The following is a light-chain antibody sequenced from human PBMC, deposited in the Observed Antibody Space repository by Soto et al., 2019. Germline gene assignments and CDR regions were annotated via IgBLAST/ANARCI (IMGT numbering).Light chain of an antibody. CDR2: DAS. V-gene: IGKV1-5*01. Sequence: IQMTQSPSTLSASVGDRVTITCRARQSISSWLAWYQQKPGKAPKLLIYDASSLESGVPPKFSGGGSGTEFTLAISSLQPDDFASYCCQQYNSYSDSTFGQGTKVDIK. J-gene: IGKJ1*01. CDR1: QSISSW. CDR3: QQYNSYSDST.